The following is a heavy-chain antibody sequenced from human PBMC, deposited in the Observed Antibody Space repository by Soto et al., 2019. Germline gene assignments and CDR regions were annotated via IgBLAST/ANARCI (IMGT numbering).Heavy chain of an antibody. V-gene: IGHV4-59*01. CDR1: GGSISNYY. Sequence: SETLSLTCTVSGGSISNYYWSWIRQPPGKGLEWIGYIYYSRRTNYNPSLKSRVTISVDTSKNQFSLKLTSVTATDTAVYYCARDKISGPLDYWGQGTLVTVS. CDR3: ARDKISGPLDY. CDR2: IYYSRRT. J-gene: IGHJ4*02.